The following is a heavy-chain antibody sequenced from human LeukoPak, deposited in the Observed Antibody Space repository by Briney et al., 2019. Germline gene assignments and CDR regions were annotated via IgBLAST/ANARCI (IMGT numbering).Heavy chain of an antibody. Sequence: SETLSLTCTVSGGSVTSVSHCWGWIRQPPGKGLEWIGYDYCGGNTNYNPSLKSRVTISVDTSKNQFSLKLSSVTAADTAVYYCARDHYGSLDYWGQGTLVTVSS. CDR1: GGSVTSVSHC. D-gene: IGHD3-10*01. V-gene: IGHV4-61*01. J-gene: IGHJ4*02. CDR2: DYCGGNT. CDR3: ARDHYGSLDY.